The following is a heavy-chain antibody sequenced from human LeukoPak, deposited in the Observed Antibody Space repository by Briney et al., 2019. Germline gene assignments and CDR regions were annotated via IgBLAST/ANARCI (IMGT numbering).Heavy chain of an antibody. CDR1: GGSVSSGSYY. CDR3: ARSLITVAGATAGFDF. J-gene: IGHJ4*02. Sequence: PSETLSLTCTVSGGSVSSGSYYWSWIRQPPGKGLEWIAYIYYSGSTNYNPSLKNRVTISVDTSKNQFSLKLTSVTAADTAVYYCARSLITVAGATAGFDFWGQGILVTVSS. CDR2: IYYSGST. V-gene: IGHV4-61*01. D-gene: IGHD6-19*01.